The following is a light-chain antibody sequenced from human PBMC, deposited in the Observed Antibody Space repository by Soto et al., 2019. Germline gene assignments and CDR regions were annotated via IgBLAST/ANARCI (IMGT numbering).Light chain of an antibody. J-gene: IGLJ3*02. Sequence: QPVLTQSSSASASLGSSVKLTCTLSSGHNNYIIAWHQQQPGKAPRYLMKIEGSGSFNKGSGVPDRFSGYRSGTDRYLTIANVQFDDEAAYYCETWDSNAWVFGGGTKLTVL. V-gene: IGLV4-60*02. CDR3: ETWDSNAWV. CDR2: IEGSGSF. CDR1: SGHNNYI.